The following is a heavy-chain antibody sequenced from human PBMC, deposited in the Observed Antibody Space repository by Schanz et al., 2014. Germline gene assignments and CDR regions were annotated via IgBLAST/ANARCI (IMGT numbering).Heavy chain of an antibody. D-gene: IGHD3-22*01. CDR1: GSSFSGKD. CDR2: ILGKGGEK. Sequence: QVQLEEKGGGGGKPGGSLRKESAASGSSFSGKDMHWVREGKGKGLRGGGGILGKGGEKKEGDVVKGRFTISRDNSKNTRYLQMNSLRTEDTAVYFCAKSYDTSGYSGFDYWGQGTLVTVSS. V-gene: IGHV3-30-3*02. CDR3: AKSYDTSGYSGFDY. J-gene: IGHJ4*02.